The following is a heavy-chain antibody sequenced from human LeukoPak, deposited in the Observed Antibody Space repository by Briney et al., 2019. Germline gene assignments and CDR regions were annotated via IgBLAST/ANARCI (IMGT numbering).Heavy chain of an antibody. D-gene: IGHD2-2*02. J-gene: IGHJ4*02. CDR2: ISYDGSNK. Sequence: GGSLRLSCAASGFTFRSYGMHWVRQAPGKGLEWVAVISYDGSNKYYADSVKGRFTISRDNSKNTLYLQMNSLRAEDTAVYYCARGPNIVVVPAAISYYFDYWAREPWSPSPQ. CDR1: GFTFRSYG. CDR3: ARGPNIVVVPAAISYYFDY. V-gene: IGHV3-30*19.